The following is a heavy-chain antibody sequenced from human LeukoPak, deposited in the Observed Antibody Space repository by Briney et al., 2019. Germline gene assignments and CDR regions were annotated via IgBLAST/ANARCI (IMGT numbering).Heavy chain of an antibody. CDR1: GGSISSYY. D-gene: IGHD6-19*01. J-gene: IGHJ4*02. CDR3: ARGRSSSGWYGHGSFDY. CDR2: IYYSGST. Sequence: SETLSLTCTVSGGSISSYYWSWIRQPPGKGLEWIGYIYYSGSTNYNPSLKSRVTISVDTSKNQFSLKLSSVTAADTAVYYCARGRSSSGWYGHGSFDYWGQGTLVTVSS. V-gene: IGHV4-59*01.